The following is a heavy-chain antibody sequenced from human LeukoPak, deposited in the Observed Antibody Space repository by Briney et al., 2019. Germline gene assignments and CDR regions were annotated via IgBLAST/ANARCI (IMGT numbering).Heavy chain of an antibody. CDR2: IKHDGGDK. V-gene: IGHV3-7*04. Sequence: GGSLRLSCAASGFTFSTYWMSWVRQAPGKGLEWVANIKHDGGDKYYVDSVKGRFTISRDNAKNSLYLQMNSLRAEDTAVYYCARTLYYDILTPWLGAFDIWGQGTMVTVSS. CDR3: ARTLYYDILTPWLGAFDI. J-gene: IGHJ3*02. D-gene: IGHD3-9*01. CDR1: GFTFSTYW.